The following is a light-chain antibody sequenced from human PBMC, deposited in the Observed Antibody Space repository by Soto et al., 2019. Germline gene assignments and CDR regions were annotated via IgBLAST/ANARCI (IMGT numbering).Light chain of an antibody. CDR1: SSNIGAGFD. CDR2: GNS. V-gene: IGLV1-40*01. Sequence: QSVLTQPPSVSGAPGQRVTISCTGSSSNIGAGFDVHWYHQIAGTAPKLLIYGNSNRPSGVPDRFSGSKSGTSASLAINGLQSEDEADYYCAAWDDSLKGVFGTGTKLTVL. CDR3: AAWDDSLKGV. J-gene: IGLJ1*01.